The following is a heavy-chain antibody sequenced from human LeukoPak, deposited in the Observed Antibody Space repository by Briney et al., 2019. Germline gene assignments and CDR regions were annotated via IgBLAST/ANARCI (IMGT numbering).Heavy chain of an antibody. CDR2: IYYSGST. J-gene: IGHJ4*02. CDR1: GGSISSSSYY. Sequence: SETLSLTCTVSGGSISSSSYYWGWIRQPPGKGLEWIGSIYYSGSTYYNPSLKSRVTISVDTSKNQFSLKLSSVTAADTAVYYCGTLDIVVVVAATPHWGQGTLVTVSS. CDR3: GTLDIVVVVAATPH. D-gene: IGHD2-15*01. V-gene: IGHV4-39*01.